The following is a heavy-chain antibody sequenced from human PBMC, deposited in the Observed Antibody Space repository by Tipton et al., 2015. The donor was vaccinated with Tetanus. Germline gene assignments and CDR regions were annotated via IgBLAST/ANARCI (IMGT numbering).Heavy chain of an antibody. CDR3: ARDHGITWGGMGYYYGMDV. J-gene: IGHJ6*02. D-gene: IGHD3-16*01. Sequence: GLVKPSETLSLTCNVSGASMSSSSYYWDWIRQPPGKGLEWIGEINHSGNTNHNPSLKSRVTLSVDTSKNQFSLRLSSVTAADTAVYYCARDHGITWGGMGYYYGMDVWGQGTTVTVSS. CDR1: GASMSSSSYY. CDR2: INHSGNT. V-gene: IGHV4-39*07.